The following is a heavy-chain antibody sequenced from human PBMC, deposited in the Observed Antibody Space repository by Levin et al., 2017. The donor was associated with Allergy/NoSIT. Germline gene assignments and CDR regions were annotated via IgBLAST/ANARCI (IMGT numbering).Heavy chain of an antibody. D-gene: IGHD3-10*01. CDR2: ISWNSGSI. CDR3: ARDNFGLPDAFDI. Sequence: SLKISCAASGFTCDDYAMHWVRQAPGKGLEWVSGISWNSGSIGYADSVKGRFTISRDNAKNSLSLQMNSLRTEDTALYYCARDNFGLPDAFDIWGQGATVIVSS. V-gene: IGHV3-9*01. J-gene: IGHJ3*02. CDR1: GFTCDDYA.